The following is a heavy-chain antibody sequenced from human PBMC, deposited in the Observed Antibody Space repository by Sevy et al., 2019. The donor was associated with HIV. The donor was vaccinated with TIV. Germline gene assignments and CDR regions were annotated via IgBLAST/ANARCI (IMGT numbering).Heavy chain of an antibody. Sequence: GGSLRLSCKASGFSFTDFWMQWVRQVPGKGPEWVANINQDGSEMYYVDSVKGRFTISRDNAESALYLQMHGLRSEDAATYSCARRYFDLWGQGTVVTVSS. V-gene: IGHV3-7*01. J-gene: IGHJ4*02. CDR1: GFSFTDFW. CDR2: INQDGSEM. CDR3: ARRYFDL.